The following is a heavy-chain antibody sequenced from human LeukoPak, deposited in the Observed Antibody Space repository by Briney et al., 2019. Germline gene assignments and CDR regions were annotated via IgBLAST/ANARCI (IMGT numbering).Heavy chain of an antibody. CDR1: GGSISSGSYY. Sequence: SETLSLTCTVSGGSISSGSYYWSWIRQPAGKGLEWIGYIYYSGSTNCNPSLKSRVTTSVDTSKNQFSLKLRSVTAADTAVYYCARYHCTNGVCYYFDYWGQGTLVTVSS. D-gene: IGHD2-8*01. CDR3: ARYHCTNGVCYYFDY. CDR2: IYYSGST. J-gene: IGHJ4*02. V-gene: IGHV4-61*10.